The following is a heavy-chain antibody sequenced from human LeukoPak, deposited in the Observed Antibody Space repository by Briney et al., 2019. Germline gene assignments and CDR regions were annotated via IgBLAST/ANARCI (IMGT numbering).Heavy chain of an antibody. CDR3: AKDLTSYGSGSYDY. V-gene: IGHV3-23*01. D-gene: IGHD3-10*01. Sequence: GGSLRLSYAASGFTFSSYAMSWVRPAPGKGLEWVSAISGSGGSTYYADSVKGRFTISRDNSKNTLYLQMNSLRAEDTAVYYCAKDLTSYGSGSYDYWGQGTLVTVSS. CDR1: GFTFSSYA. CDR2: ISGSGGST. J-gene: IGHJ4*02.